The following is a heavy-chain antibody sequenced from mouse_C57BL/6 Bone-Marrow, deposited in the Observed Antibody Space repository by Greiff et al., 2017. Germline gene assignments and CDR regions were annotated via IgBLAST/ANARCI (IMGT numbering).Heavy chain of an antibody. V-gene: IGHV1-49*01. CDR3: ARDLDNYGSLDY. Sequence: LQQSGAELVRPGSSVKLSCKASYFAFMASAMHWVKQRPGHGLEWIGSFTIYSDATEYSENFKGKATLTANPSSSTAYMELSSLTSEDSAVYYCARDLDNYGSLDYWGQGTTLTVSA. J-gene: IGHJ2*01. CDR1: YFAFMASA. CDR2: FTIYSDAT. D-gene: IGHD1-1*01.